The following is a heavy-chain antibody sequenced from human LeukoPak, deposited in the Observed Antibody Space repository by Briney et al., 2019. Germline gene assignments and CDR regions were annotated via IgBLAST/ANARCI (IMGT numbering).Heavy chain of an antibody. CDR2: ICPGDSDT. J-gene: IGHJ4*02. CDR3: ARRFLLRGYSYGPDYFDY. CDR1: GYSFTSYW. D-gene: IGHD5-18*01. Sequence: GESLKISCKGSGYSFTSYWIGWVRQMPGKGLEWMGIICPGDSDTRYSPSFQGQVTISADKSISTAYLQWSSLKASDTAMYYCARRFLLRGYSYGPDYFDYWGQGTLVTVSS. V-gene: IGHV5-51*01.